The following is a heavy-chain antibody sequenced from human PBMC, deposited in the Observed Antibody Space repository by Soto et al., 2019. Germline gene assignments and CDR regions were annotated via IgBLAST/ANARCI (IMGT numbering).Heavy chain of an antibody. J-gene: IGHJ5*02. Sequence: QVQLVQSGAEVKKPGSSVKVSCKASGGTFSSYTISWVRQAPGQGLEWMGRIIPTLGIANYAQKFQGRVTITADKSTSTAYMELSSLTSEDTAVYYCARDARSSFDWFDPWGQGTLVTVSS. CDR1: GGTFSSYT. CDR2: IIPTLGIA. V-gene: IGHV1-69*08. CDR3: ARDARSSFDWFDP.